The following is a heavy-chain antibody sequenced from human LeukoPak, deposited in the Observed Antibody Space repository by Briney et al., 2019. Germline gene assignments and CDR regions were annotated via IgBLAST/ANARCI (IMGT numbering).Heavy chain of an antibody. CDR3: ARVLGYGDYPYYYCYGMDV. CDR2: INHSGST. D-gene: IGHD4-17*01. V-gene: IGHV4-34*01. Sequence: SETLSLTCAVYGGSFSGYYWSWIRQPPGKGLEWIGEINHSGSTNYNPSLKSRVTISVDTSKNQFSLKLSSVTAADTAVYYCARVLGYGDYPYYYCYGMDVWGQGTTVTVSS. CDR1: GGSFSGYY. J-gene: IGHJ6*02.